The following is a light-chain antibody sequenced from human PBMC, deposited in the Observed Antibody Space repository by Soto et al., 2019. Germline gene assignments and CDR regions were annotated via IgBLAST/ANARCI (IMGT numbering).Light chain of an antibody. CDR2: KVS. CDR3: MQGTHWPLT. V-gene: IGKV2-30*01. CDR1: QSLVYSDGNTY. Sequence: DVVMTQSPLSLPVTLGQPASISCRSSQSLVYSDGNTYLNWFQQRPGQSPRRLIYKVSNRDSGVPDRFSGSGSGTDFTLKISRVEAEDVGVYDCMQGTHWPLTVGGGTKVEIK. J-gene: IGKJ4*01.